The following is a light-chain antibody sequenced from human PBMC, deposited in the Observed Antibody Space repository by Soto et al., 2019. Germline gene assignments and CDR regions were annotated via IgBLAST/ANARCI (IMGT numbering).Light chain of an antibody. CDR2: KAS. V-gene: IGKV1-5*03. CDR3: QHYNSYSEA. J-gene: IGKJ1*01. Sequence: DIQMTQSPSTLSGSVGDRVTITCRASQTISSWLAWYQQKPGKAPKLLIYKASTLKSEVPSRFGGIGSGTEFTLTISSLQPDDFATDSGQHYNSYSEAFGQGTQVELK. CDR1: QTISSW.